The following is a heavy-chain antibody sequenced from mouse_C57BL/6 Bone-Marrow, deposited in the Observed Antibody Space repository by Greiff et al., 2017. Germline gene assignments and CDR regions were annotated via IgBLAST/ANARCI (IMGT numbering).Heavy chain of an antibody. CDR2: IDPSDSYT. Sequence: QVQLQQPGAELVMPGASVKLSCKASGYTFTSYWMHWVKQRPGQGLAWIGEIDPSDSYTNYNQKFQGKSTLTVDKSSSTAYMQLSSLTSEDSAVYYCAREGYDGYLLDYWGQGTTLTVSS. V-gene: IGHV1-69*01. J-gene: IGHJ2*01. D-gene: IGHD2-3*01. CDR3: AREGYDGYLLDY. CDR1: GYTFTSYW.